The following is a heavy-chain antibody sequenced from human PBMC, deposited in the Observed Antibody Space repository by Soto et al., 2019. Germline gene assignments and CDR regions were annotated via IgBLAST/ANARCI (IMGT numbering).Heavy chain of an antibody. D-gene: IGHD3-3*01. CDR2: IYYSGST. V-gene: IGHV4-39*01. J-gene: IGHJ4*02. Sequence: PSETLSLTCTVSGGSLSSSSYYWGWIRQPPGKGLEWIGSIYYSGSTYYNPSLKSRVTISVDTSKNQFSLKLSSVTAADTAVYYCATIFGVVTDPFDYWGQGTLVTVSS. CDR1: GGSLSSSSYY. CDR3: ATIFGVVTDPFDY.